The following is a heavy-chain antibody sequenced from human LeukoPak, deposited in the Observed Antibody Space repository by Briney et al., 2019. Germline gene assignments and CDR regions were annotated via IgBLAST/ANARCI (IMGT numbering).Heavy chain of an antibody. D-gene: IGHD1-26*01. CDR1: GFIFSTYS. Sequence: GGSLRLSCAASGFIFSTYSMNWVRQAPGKGLEWVSSITTSSSYIYYADSVKGRFTISRDNAKDSLYLQMNSLRAEDTAVYYCAREGGSYDYWGQGTLVTVSS. CDR3: AREGGSYDY. J-gene: IGHJ4*02. V-gene: IGHV3-21*01. CDR2: ITTSSSYI.